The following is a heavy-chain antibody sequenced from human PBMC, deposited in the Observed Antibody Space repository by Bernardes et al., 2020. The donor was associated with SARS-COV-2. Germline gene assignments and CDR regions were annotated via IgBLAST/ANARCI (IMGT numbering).Heavy chain of an antibody. V-gene: IGHV3-33*08. CDR2: IWYDGSNK. CDR1: GFTFSSYG. CDR3: ARGQVVPASGYYYGMDV. J-gene: IGHJ6*02. D-gene: IGHD2-2*01. Sequence: GGTLRLSCAASGFTFSSYGMHWVRQAPGKGLEWVAVIWYDGSNKYYADSVKGRFTISRDNSKNTLYLQMNSLRAEDTAVYYCARGQVVPASGYYYGMDVWGQGTTVTVSS.